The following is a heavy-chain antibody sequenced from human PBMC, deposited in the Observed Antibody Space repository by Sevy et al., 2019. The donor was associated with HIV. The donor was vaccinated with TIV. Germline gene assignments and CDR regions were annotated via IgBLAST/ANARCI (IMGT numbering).Heavy chain of an antibody. CDR1: GGSISSSSYY. D-gene: IGHD3-3*01. J-gene: IGHJ5*02. V-gene: IGHV4-39*01. Sequence: SETLSLTCTVSGGSISSSSYYWGWIRQPPGKGLEWIGSIYYSGSTYYNPSLKSRVTISVDTSKNHFSLKVSSVTAADTAVYYCARHGFWGGLYWFDPWGQGTLVTVSS. CDR2: IYYSGST. CDR3: ARHGFWGGLYWFDP.